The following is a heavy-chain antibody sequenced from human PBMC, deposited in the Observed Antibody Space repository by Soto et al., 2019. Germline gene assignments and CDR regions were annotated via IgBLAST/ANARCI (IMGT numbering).Heavy chain of an antibody. CDR3: ARVTVAVPATTHYFDY. CDR2: FYYSGIT. CDR1: VVSVNSGDYY. D-gene: IGHD1-26*01. V-gene: IGHV4-61*08. J-gene: IGHJ4*02. Sequence: PSETLSLTCTVSVVSVNSGDYYLSWILHPPGKGLEWIGYFYYSGITNYNPSLKSRVTISADTSKNQFSLKLRSVTSADAAAYYCARVTVAVPATTHYFDYWGQGTMVTGSS.